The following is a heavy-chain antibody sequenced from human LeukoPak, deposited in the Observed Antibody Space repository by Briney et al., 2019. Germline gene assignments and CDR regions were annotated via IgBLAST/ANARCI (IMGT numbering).Heavy chain of an antibody. V-gene: IGHV3-48*03. CDR3: ARKHLAAAGPFDY. CDR1: GFTFSRYE. D-gene: IGHD6-13*01. Sequence: GGSLRLSCAASGFTFSRYEMNWVRQAPGKGLEWISYISGSGDSIYYADSVKSRFTISRDNAKNSLYLQMNSLRAEDTAVYYCARKHLAAAGPFDYWGQGTLVTVSS. J-gene: IGHJ4*02. CDR2: ISGSGDSI.